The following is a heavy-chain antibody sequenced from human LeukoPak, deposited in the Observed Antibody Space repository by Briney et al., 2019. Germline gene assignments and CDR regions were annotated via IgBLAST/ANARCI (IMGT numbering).Heavy chain of an antibody. D-gene: IGHD2-8*01. V-gene: IGHV1-2*02. Sequence: ASVKVSCKASGYTFSDYYLHWVRQAPGQGLEWMGWINPNSGGTNYAQKFQGRVTMTRDTSISTAYMELSRLRSDDTAVYFCARCEIYCINGFCYKEPCDYWGQGTLVTVSS. CDR3: ARCEIYCINGFCYKEPCDY. CDR2: INPNSGGT. J-gene: IGHJ4*02. CDR1: GYTFSDYY.